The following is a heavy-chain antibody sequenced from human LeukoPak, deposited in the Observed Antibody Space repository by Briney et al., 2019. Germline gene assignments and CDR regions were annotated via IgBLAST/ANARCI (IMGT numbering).Heavy chain of an antibody. V-gene: IGHV4-30-4*01. CDR1: GGSISSGDYY. Sequence: SQTLSLTCTVSGGSISSGDYYWSWIRQPLGKGLEWIGYIYYSGSTYYNPSLKSRVTISVDTSKNQFSLKLSSVTAADTAVYYCARAPHCSSTSCYIDGLLAFPFFDYWGQGTLVTVSS. CDR2: IYYSGST. D-gene: IGHD2-2*02. J-gene: IGHJ4*02. CDR3: ARAPHCSSTSCYIDGLLAFPFFDY.